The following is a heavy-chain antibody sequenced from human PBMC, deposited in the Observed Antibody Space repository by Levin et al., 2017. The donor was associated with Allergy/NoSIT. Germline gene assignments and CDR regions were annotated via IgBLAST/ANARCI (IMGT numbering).Heavy chain of an antibody. D-gene: IGHD3-22*01. CDR3: AREEGWGYHYGMDL. Sequence: LSLTCAASGFTFTSFWMTWVRQAPGKGLEWVANIKQDGSETYYVDSVKGRFTISRDNAKNSVYLQMNSLRVDDTAVYYCAREEGWGYHYGMDLWGQGTLVPVSS. CDR2: IKQDGSET. J-gene: IGHJ5*02. V-gene: IGHV3-7*01. CDR1: GFTFTSFW.